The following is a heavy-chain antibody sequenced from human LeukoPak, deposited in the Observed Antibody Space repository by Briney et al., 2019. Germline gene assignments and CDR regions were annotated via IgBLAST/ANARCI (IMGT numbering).Heavy chain of an antibody. CDR2: INPNSGGT. Sequence: GASVKVSCKASGYTFTGYYMHWVRQAPGQGLEWMGWINPNSGGTNYAQKFQGRVTMTRDTSISTAYMELSRLRSDDTAVYYCARDGLDYYDSSGYYSTPRYYFDYWGQGTLVTVSS. V-gene: IGHV1-2*02. J-gene: IGHJ4*02. CDR3: ARDGLDYYDSSGYYSTPRYYFDY. CDR1: GYTFTGYY. D-gene: IGHD3-22*01.